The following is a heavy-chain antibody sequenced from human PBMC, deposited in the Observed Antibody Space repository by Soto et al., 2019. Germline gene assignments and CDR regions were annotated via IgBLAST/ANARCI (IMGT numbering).Heavy chain of an antibody. Sequence: SETLSLTCTVSGGSISSSSYYWGWIRQPPGKGLEWIGSIYYSGSTYYNPSLKSRVTISVDTSKNQFSLKLSSVTAADTAVYYCAIGMPLITMVRGVTPSYFDYWGQGTLVTVSS. V-gene: IGHV4-39*01. J-gene: IGHJ4*02. D-gene: IGHD3-10*01. CDR3: AIGMPLITMVRGVTPSYFDY. CDR2: IYYSGST. CDR1: GGSISSSSYY.